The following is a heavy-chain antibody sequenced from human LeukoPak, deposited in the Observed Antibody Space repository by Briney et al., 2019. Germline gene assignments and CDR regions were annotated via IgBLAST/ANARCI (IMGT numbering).Heavy chain of an antibody. D-gene: IGHD4-17*01. CDR3: ARDVRGHGDYHFDY. CDR2: IWYDGSNK. J-gene: IGHJ4*02. CDR1: GFTFSSYG. Sequence: GGSLRLSCAASGFTFSSYGMHWIRQAPGKGLEWVAVIWYDGSNKYYADSVKGRFTISRDNSKNTLYLQMNSLRAEDTAAYYCARDVRGHGDYHFDYWGQGTLVTVSS. V-gene: IGHV3-33*01.